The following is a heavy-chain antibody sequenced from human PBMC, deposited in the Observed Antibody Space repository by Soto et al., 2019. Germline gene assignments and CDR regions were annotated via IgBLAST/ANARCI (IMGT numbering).Heavy chain of an antibody. V-gene: IGHV1-69*04. CDR2: IIPILDIT. D-gene: IGHD4-17*01. Sequence: SVKVSCKASGDTFSTYTVSWVRQAPGQGLEWMGRIIPILDITSYAQRFQGRVTMTGDTSTSTVYMELSSLRSEDTAVYYCARDKSAVTKGYYYYYMDVWGKGITVTVSS. CDR1: GDTFSTYT. CDR3: ARDKSAVTKGYYYYYMDV. J-gene: IGHJ6*03.